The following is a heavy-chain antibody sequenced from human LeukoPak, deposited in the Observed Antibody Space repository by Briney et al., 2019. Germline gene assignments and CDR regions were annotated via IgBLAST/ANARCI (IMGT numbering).Heavy chain of an antibody. D-gene: IGHD3-3*01. CDR3: ARKYYDFWSGYRRRDYYFDY. Sequence: ASVKVSCKASGYTFTGYYMHWVRQAPGQGLGWMGWINPNSGGTNYAQKFQGRVTMTRDTSISTAYMELSRLRSDDTAVYYCARKYYDFWSGYRRRDYYFDYWGQGTLVTVSS. V-gene: IGHV1-2*02. CDR2: INPNSGGT. CDR1: GYTFTGYY. J-gene: IGHJ4*02.